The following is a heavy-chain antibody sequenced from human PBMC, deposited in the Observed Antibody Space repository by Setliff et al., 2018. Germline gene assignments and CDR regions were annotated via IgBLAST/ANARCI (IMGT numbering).Heavy chain of an antibody. CDR1: GYSFIDYY. D-gene: IGHD3-10*01. CDR3: ARPRSNYNRGAFSI. J-gene: IGHJ3*02. Sequence: ASVKVSCKASGYSFIDYYIHWVRQAPGQGPEWMGRVNPKNGGILYSQKFEGRVSMTGDRTISTVYMDLRSLTFDDTAVNYCARPRSNYNRGAFSIWGQGTMVTVSS. V-gene: IGHV1-2*06. CDR2: VNPKNGGI.